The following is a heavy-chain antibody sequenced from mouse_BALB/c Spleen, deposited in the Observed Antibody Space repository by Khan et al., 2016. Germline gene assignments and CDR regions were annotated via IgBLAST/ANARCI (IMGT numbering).Heavy chain of an antibody. Sequence: EVQLQESGPSLVKPSQTLSLTCSVTGDSITSGYWNWIRKFSGNNLVYRGYISNCGGTYNNTSFTSRLSITRDTSKNQYYLQLTSVTTEDTGSYYGARYYGSSYGSGRDCWGQGLSVTFSS. D-gene: IGHD1-1*01. V-gene: IGHV3-8*02. CDR2: ISNCGGT. J-gene: IGHJ4*01. CDR3: ARYYGSSYGSGRDC. CDR1: GDSITSGY.